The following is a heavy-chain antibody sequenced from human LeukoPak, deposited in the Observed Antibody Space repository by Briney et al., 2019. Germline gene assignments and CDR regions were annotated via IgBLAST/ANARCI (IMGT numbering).Heavy chain of an antibody. J-gene: IGHJ4*02. D-gene: IGHD3-22*01. CDR2: ISSSSSYT. Sequence: PGGSLRLSCAASGFTFSDYFMSWIRQVPGKGLEWVSYISSSSSYTNYADSVKGRFTISRDNAKNSLYLQMNSLRVEDTAVYYCARAPYYYDTSGYPIYYFDYWGQGTLVTVSS. V-gene: IGHV3-11*06. CDR3: ARAPYYYDTSGYPIYYFDY. CDR1: GFTFSDYF.